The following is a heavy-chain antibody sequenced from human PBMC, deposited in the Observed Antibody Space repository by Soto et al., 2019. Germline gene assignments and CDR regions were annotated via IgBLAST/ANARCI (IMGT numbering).Heavy chain of an antibody. CDR2: IYWDGDE. J-gene: IGHJ4*02. V-gene: IGHV2-5*02. Sequence: SGPTLVNPTQTLTLTCTFSGFSLTTSGVGVGWIRQPPGKAPEWLALIYWDGDERYRPSLNSRLTITKDTSKNQVVLTMTNMDPVDTATYYCVRRVTAFDYWGQGLLVTVSS. CDR3: VRRVTAFDY. CDR1: GFSLTTSGVG. D-gene: IGHD2-21*02.